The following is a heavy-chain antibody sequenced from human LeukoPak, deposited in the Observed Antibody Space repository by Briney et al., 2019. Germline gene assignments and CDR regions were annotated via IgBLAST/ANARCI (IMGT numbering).Heavy chain of an antibody. D-gene: IGHD1-26*01. CDR3: AKESADYSALVTCAGRFDS. CDR2: ICWDGGNI. CDR1: GFIFDDYV. Sequence: GGSLRLSCAASGFIFDDYVMHWVRQVPGKGLEWVSRICWDGGNIYYADSVKGRFTISRDNSKNSLYMHIKSLKNEDPALYYCAKESADYSALVTCAGRFDSWGQGTLVTVSS. V-gene: IGHV3-43D*03. J-gene: IGHJ4*02.